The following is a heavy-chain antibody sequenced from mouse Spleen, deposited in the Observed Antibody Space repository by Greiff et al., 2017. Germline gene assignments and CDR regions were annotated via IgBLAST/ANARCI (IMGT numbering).Heavy chain of an antibody. J-gene: IGHJ4*01. Sequence: QVQLQQSGAELVRPGTSVKISCKASGYTFTNHWLGWVKQRPGHGLEWIGDIYPGGGYTNYNEKFKGKATLTADTSSSTAYMQLSSLTSEDSAVYFCARSTTVVATDAMDYWGQGTSVTVSS. V-gene: IGHV1-63*02. CDR2: IYPGGGYT. D-gene: IGHD1-1*01. CDR1: GYTFTNHW. CDR3: ARSTTVVATDAMDY.